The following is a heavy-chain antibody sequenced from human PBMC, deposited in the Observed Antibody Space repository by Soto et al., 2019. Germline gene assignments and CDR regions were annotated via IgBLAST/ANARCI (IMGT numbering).Heavy chain of an antibody. V-gene: IGHV4-39*01. D-gene: IGHD6-19*01. J-gene: IGHJ6*02. CDR3: ARQVGIAVAGTPYYYYYGMDV. Sequence: SETLSLTCTVSGGSISSSSYYWGWIRQPPGKGLEWIGSICYSGSTYYNPSLKSRVTISVDTSKNQFSLKLSSVTAADTAVYYCARQVGIAVAGTPYYYYYGMDVWGQGTTVTVSS. CDR1: GGSISSSSYY. CDR2: ICYSGST.